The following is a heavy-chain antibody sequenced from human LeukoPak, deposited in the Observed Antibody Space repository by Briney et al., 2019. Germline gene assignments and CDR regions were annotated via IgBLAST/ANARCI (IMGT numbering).Heavy chain of an antibody. V-gene: IGHV4-34*01. CDR3: ASGSGSHDY. CDR1: GGSFSGYY. Sequence: SETLSLTCAVYGGSFSGYYWSWIRQPPGKGLEWIGEINHSGSTNYNPSLKSRVTISVDTSKNQFSLERSSVTAADTAVYYCASGSGSHDYWGQGTLVTVSS. J-gene: IGHJ4*02. CDR2: INHSGST. D-gene: IGHD1-26*01.